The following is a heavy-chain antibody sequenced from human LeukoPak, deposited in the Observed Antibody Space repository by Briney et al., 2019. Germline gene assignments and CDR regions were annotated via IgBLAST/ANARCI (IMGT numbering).Heavy chain of an antibody. Sequence: PSETLSLTCTVSGYSISSGYYWGWIRQPPGKGLEWIGSIYHSRSTYYNPSLKSRVTISVDTSKNQFSLKLSSVTAADTAVYYCARESGFWSGYYRGCDYWGQGTLVTVSS. V-gene: IGHV4-38-2*02. J-gene: IGHJ4*02. D-gene: IGHD3-3*01. CDR3: ARESGFWSGYYRGCDY. CDR2: IYHSRST. CDR1: GYSISSGYY.